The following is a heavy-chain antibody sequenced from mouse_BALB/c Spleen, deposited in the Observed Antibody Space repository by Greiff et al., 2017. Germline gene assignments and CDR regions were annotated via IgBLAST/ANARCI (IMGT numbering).Heavy chain of an antibody. D-gene: IGHD2-14*01. CDR2: IRNKANGYTT. J-gene: IGHJ4*01. CDR1: GFTFTDYY. Sequence: EVKVVESGGGLVQPGGSLRLSCATSGFTFTDYYMSWVRQPPGKALEWLGFIRNKANGYTTEYSASVKGRFTISRDNSQSILYLQMNTLRAEDSATYYCARDILYRYDGTGYAMDYWGQGTSVTVSS. V-gene: IGHV7-3*02. CDR3: ARDILYRYDGTGYAMDY.